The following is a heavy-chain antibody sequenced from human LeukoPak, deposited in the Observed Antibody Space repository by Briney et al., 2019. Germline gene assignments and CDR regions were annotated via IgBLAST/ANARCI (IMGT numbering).Heavy chain of an antibody. CDR3: VRVKYYDSSGYYYFEY. J-gene: IGHJ4*02. CDR1: GGSISSNY. Sequence: SETLSLTCSVSGGSISSNYWSWIRQPAGKGLEWIGRIYSSGSTNYNPSLKSRLTMSVDTSKNQFSLRLSSVTAADTAVYFCVRVKYYDSSGYYYFEYWGQGILVTVSS. V-gene: IGHV4-4*07. CDR2: IYSSGST. D-gene: IGHD3-22*01.